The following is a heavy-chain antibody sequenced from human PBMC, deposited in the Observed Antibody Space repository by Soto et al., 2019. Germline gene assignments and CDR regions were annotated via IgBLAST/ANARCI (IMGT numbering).Heavy chain of an antibody. CDR1: GFAFYNFA. CDR3: TRSEYLALGNSGSSEY. Sequence: QVQLVESGGGVVQPGKSLRLSCSASGFAFYNFAMHWVRQAPGKGLEWVAVVSYDGTNKYYTDSVKGRFTISRDNSKNSIYLQMNNLTTEDSAVYYCTRSEYLALGNSGSSEYWGQGTVVTVSS. D-gene: IGHD3-10*01. J-gene: IGHJ4*02. V-gene: IGHV3-30*10. CDR2: VSYDGTNK.